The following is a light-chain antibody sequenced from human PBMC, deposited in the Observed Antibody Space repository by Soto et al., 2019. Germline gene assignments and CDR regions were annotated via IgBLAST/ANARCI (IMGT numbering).Light chain of an antibody. CDR3: LQDYNYPQT. CDR1: QGIRDD. V-gene: IGKV1-6*01. CDR2: AAS. Sequence: AIQMTQSPSSLSASSGDRITSTCRASQGIRDDIGWYHEKTGKAPKLLIYAASSLQSGVPSRFSGSGSGTDFTLTISSLQAEDFASYYCLQDYNYPQTFGQGTKVDI. J-gene: IGKJ1*01.